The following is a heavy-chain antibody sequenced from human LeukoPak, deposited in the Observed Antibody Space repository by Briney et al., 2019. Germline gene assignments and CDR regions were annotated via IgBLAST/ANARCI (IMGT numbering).Heavy chain of an antibody. CDR2: IYYSGST. CDR3: ARVTMVRGPARLWFDP. J-gene: IGHJ5*02. V-gene: IGHV4-59*01. Sequence: SETLSLTCTVSGGSISSYYWSWIRQPPGKGLEWIGYIYYSGSTNYNPSLKSRVTISVDTSKNQFSLKLSSVTAADTAVYYCARVTMVRGPARLWFDPWGQGTLVTVSS. D-gene: IGHD3-10*01. CDR1: GGSISSYY.